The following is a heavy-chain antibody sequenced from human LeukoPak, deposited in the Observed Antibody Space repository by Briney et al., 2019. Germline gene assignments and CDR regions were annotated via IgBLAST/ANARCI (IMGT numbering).Heavy chain of an antibody. CDR2: INHSGST. D-gene: IGHD2-21*02. CDR3: ARDQGPYCGGDCYSTTDP. J-gene: IGHJ5*02. Sequence: SETLSLTCAVYGGSFNGYYWSWIRQPPGKGLEWIGEINHSGSTNYSPSLKSRVTLSVDTSKNQFSLRLSSVTAADTAVYYCARDQGPYCGGDCYSTTDPWGQGTLVTVSS. CDR1: GGSFNGYY. V-gene: IGHV4-34*01.